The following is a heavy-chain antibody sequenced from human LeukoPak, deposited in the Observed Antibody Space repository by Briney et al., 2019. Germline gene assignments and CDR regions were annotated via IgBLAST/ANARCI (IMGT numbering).Heavy chain of an antibody. D-gene: IGHD2-2*01. V-gene: IGHV3-48*01. J-gene: IGHJ6*02. Sequence: GGSLRLSCAASGFIFSSYSMNWVRQAPGQGPEWIAYITGRSNTIYYAESVKGRFTISRDNGKNSLYLQMNNLTAEDTAVYYCASRYQGDNYGMVVWGQGTTVTVSS. CDR3: ASRYQGDNYGMVV. CDR1: GFIFSSYS. CDR2: ITGRSNTI.